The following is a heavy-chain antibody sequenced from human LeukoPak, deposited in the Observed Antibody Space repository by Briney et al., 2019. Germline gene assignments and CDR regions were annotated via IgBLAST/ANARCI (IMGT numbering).Heavy chain of an antibody. D-gene: IGHD2-15*01. V-gene: IGHV3-30-3*01. J-gene: IGHJ4*02. CDR1: GFTFSSYA. Sequence: PGRSLRLSCAASGFTFSSYAMHWVRQAPGKGLEWVAVISYDGSNKYYADSVKGRFTISRDNSKNTLYLQMNSLRAEDTAVYYCARDNPRCCGVVPANIDDYWGQGTLVTVSS. CDR2: ISYDGSNK. CDR3: ARDNPRCCGVVPANIDDY.